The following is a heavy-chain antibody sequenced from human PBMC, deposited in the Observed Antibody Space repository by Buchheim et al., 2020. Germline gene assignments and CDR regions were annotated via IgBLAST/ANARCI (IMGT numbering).Heavy chain of an antibody. CDR1: GFTFSGSA. CDR3: TRHGYSSSSLYYYYMDV. V-gene: IGHV3-73*02. CDR2: IRSKANSYAT. Sequence: EVQLVESGGGLVQPGGPLKLSCAASGFTFSGSATHWVRQASGKGLEWVGRIRSKANSYATAYAASVKGRFTISRDDSKNTAYLQMNSLKTEDTAVYYCTRHGYSSSSLYYYYMDVWGKGTT. D-gene: IGHD6-6*01. J-gene: IGHJ6*03.